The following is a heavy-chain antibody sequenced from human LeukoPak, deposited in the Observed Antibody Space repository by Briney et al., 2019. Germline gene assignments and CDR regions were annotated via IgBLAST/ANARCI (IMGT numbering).Heavy chain of an antibody. Sequence: ASVKVSCKASGHTFTSYYMHWVRQAPGQGLEWMGIINPSGGSTSYAQKFQGRVTMTRDISTSTDYMELRSLGFEDTAVYYCAKDNSVGDIAWWFDPWGQGTLVTVSS. CDR1: GHTFTSYY. D-gene: IGHD1-26*01. J-gene: IGHJ5*02. CDR2: INPSGGST. CDR3: AKDNSVGDIAWWFDP. V-gene: IGHV1-46*01.